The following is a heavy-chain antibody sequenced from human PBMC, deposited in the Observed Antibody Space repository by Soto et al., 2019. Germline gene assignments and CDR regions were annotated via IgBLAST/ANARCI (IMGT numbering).Heavy chain of an antibody. CDR1: GGSISSGGYY. CDR3: ARVRCSGGSCHRLFDY. V-gene: IGHV4-31*03. CDR2: IYYSGST. Sequence: PSETLSLTCTVSGGSISSGGYYWSWIRQHPGKGLEWIGYIYYSGSTYYNPSLKSRVTISVDTSKNQFSLKLSSVTAADTAVYYCARVRCSGGSCHRLFDYWGQGTLVTVSS. D-gene: IGHD2-15*01. J-gene: IGHJ4*02.